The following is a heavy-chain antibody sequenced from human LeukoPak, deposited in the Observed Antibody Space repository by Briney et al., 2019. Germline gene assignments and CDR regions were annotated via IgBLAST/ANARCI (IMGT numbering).Heavy chain of an antibody. D-gene: IGHD2-15*01. V-gene: IGHV3-53*01. CDR1: GLTVSSNY. CDR3: ARVEEYCSGGSCYPGHFGY. Sequence: GGSLRLSCAASGLTVSSNYMSWVRQAPGRGLEWVSVIYSGGSTYYANSVKGRFTISRDNSKNTLYLQMNSLRAEDTAAYYCARVEEYCSGGSCYPGHFGYWGQGTLVSVSS. J-gene: IGHJ4*02. CDR2: IYSGGST.